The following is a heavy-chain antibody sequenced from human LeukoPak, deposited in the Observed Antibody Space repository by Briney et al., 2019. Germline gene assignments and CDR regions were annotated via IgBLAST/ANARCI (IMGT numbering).Heavy chain of an antibody. J-gene: IGHJ4*02. CDR3: ARDSSSPTHNFDY. Sequence: PSETLFLTCTVSGGSISSYYWSWIRQPAGKGLEWIGRIYSSGSTNYNPSLKSRVTMSVDTSKNRFSLQLSSVTAADTAVYYCARDSSSPTHNFDYWGQGTLVTVSS. CDR1: GGSISSYY. V-gene: IGHV4-4*07. D-gene: IGHD6-13*01. CDR2: IYSSGST.